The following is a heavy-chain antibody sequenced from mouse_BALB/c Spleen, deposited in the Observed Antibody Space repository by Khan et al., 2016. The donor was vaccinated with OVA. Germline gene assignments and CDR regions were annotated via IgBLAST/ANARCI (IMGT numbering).Heavy chain of an antibody. J-gene: IGHJ1*01. V-gene: IGHV3-1*02. CDR2: IHYSGST. Sequence: EVKLLESGPDLVKPSQSLSLTCTVTGYSITSGYSWHWIRQFPGNKLEWMGYIHYSGSTNYNPSLKSRISITRDTSKNQFFLHLNSVTTEDTATYYCARSGTTVVAYWYFDVWGAGTTVTVSS. CDR1: GYSITSGYS. CDR3: ARSGTTVVAYWYFDV. D-gene: IGHD1-1*01.